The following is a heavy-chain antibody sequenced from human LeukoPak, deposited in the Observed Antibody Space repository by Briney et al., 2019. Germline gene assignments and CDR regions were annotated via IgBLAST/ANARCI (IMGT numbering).Heavy chain of an antibody. J-gene: IGHJ4*02. V-gene: IGHV3-30-3*01. D-gene: IGHD5-18*01. CDR1: GFTFSSYA. CDR2: ISYDGSNK. Sequence: PGGSLRLSCAASGFTFSSYAMHWVRQAPGKGLEWVAVISYDGSNKYYADSVKGRFTISRDNSKNTPYLQMNSLRAEDTAVYYCARVWDTAMAPGYWGQGTLVTVSS. CDR3: ARVWDTAMAPGY.